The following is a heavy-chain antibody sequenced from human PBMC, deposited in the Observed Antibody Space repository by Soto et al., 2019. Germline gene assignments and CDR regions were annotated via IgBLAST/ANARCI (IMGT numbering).Heavy chain of an antibody. CDR1: GFSISDNH. CDR3: ARFGAAAAHDDN. J-gene: IGHJ4*01. CDR2: VHFSGST. V-gene: IGHV4-59*01. Sequence: SETLSLTCDVSGFSISDNHWSWIRQAPGKGLEWVGYVHFSGSTTYNPSLAPRLNISFDMSKSQVYLQLTSVTAADTAVYYCARFGAAAAHDDNWGRGVLVTVSS. D-gene: IGHD3-16*01.